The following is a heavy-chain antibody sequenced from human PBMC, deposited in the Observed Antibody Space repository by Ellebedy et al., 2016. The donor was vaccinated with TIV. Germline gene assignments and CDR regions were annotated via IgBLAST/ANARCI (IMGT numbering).Heavy chain of an antibody. V-gene: IGHV1-46*01. CDR1: GYTFTSYY. Sequence: AASVKVSCKASGYTFTSYYMHWVRQAPGLGLEWMGIINPSGGSTSYAQKFQGRITVTRDTSTSTLYMELSSLGSEDTAVYYCARDSSGTTFDFWGQGTLVTVSS. CDR3: ARDSSGTTFDF. CDR2: INPSGGST. D-gene: IGHD1-26*01. J-gene: IGHJ4*02.